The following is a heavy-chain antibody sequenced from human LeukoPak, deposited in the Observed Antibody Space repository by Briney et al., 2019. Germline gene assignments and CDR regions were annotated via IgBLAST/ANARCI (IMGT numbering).Heavy chain of an antibody. J-gene: IGHJ1*01. CDR1: RASMSSFF. Sequence: PSETQSLTCTVSRASMSSFFWSWIRQSPGKGLEWIGHIHYSGTTKYNPSITSRVTLSMDTSKNQVSLILSSVTAADTAMYYCAASGSSWWGGYFHDWGQGTLVSVSS. CDR2: IHYSGTT. CDR3: AASGSSWWGGYFHD. D-gene: IGHD6-13*01. V-gene: IGHV4-59*01.